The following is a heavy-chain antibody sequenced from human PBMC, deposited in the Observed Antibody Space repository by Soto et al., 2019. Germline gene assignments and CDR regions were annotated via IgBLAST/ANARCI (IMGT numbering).Heavy chain of an antibody. D-gene: IGHD6-19*01. Sequence: EVQLVESGGGLVKPGGSLRLSCAASGFAFSSYSMNWVRQAPGKGLEWVAFITIRSSYIYYADSVRGRFTISRDNAKNSLYLQMDGLRAEDTAVYYCARDEGWLLLEYWGQGTLVTVSS. CDR3: ARDEGWLLLEY. CDR2: ITIRSSYI. J-gene: IGHJ4*02. V-gene: IGHV3-21*06. CDR1: GFAFSSYS.